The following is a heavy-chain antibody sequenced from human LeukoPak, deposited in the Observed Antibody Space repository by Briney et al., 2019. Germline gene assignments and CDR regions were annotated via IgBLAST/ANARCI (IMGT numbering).Heavy chain of an antibody. J-gene: IGHJ4*02. D-gene: IGHD1-26*01. Sequence: GESLQISSQGSGYPFTSSWIGWVRPMPGKGLGWMGIICPGDSNTRYSPSFQGQVTISADKYISIAYPQWSSLKASDAAMYYCARQGSGSYSSDYWGQGTLVTVSS. CDR1: GYPFTSSW. CDR3: ARQGSGSYSSDY. CDR2: ICPGDSNT. V-gene: IGHV5-51*01.